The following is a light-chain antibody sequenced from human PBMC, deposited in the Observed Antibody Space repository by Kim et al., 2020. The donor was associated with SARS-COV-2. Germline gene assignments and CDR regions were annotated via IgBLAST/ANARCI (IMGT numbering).Light chain of an antibody. CDR2: DVS. CDR1: SGDVGGYNY. Sequence: GQSITISCTVTSGDVGGYNYVSWYQQHPGKAPKLMIYDVSNRPSGVSNRFSGSKSGNTASLTISGLQAEDEADYYCSSYTSSSTRVFGGGTQLTVL. CDR3: SSYTSSSTRV. J-gene: IGLJ3*02. V-gene: IGLV2-14*03.